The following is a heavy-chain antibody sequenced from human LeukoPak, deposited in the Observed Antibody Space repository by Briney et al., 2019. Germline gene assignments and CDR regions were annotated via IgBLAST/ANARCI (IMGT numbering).Heavy chain of an antibody. J-gene: IGHJ3*02. CDR1: GGSFSGYY. CDR2: INHSGST. Sequence: SETLSLTCAVYGGSFSGYYWSWIRQPPGKGLEWIGEINHSGSTNYNPSLKSRVTISVDTSKNQFSLKLSSVTAADTAVYYCARESPAYYYDSSGYYNAFDIWGQGTMVTVSS. V-gene: IGHV4-34*01. D-gene: IGHD3-22*01. CDR3: ARESPAYYYDSSGYYNAFDI.